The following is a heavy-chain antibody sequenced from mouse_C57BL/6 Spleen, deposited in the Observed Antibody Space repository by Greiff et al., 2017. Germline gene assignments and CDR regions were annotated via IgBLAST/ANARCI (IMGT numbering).Heavy chain of an antibody. CDR1: GYTFTSYW. V-gene: IGHV1-72*01. CDR2: IDPNSGGT. CDR3: AREYDARDWDIDV. Sequence: QVQLQQPGAELVKPGASVKLSCTASGYTFTSYWMHWVKQRPGRGLEWIGRIDPNSGGTKYTEKFKSKATLTVDKPSSTAYMQLSSLTAEDSAVYYCAREYDARDWDIDVWGKGTTVTVSS. J-gene: IGHJ1*03. D-gene: IGHD4-1*01.